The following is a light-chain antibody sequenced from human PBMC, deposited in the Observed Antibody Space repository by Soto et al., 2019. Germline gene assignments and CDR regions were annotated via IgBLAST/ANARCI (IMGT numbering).Light chain of an antibody. CDR2: LGS. CDR3: MHALQTL. CDR1: QSLLHSNGYNY. V-gene: IGKV2-28*01. Sequence: DIVMTQSPLSLPVTPGEPASISCRSSQSLLHSNGYNYLDWYLQKPGQSPQLLIYLGSNRASGVPDRFSGSGSGTDFTLKISRVEAEDVGVYYCMHALQTLFGQGTKVEIK. J-gene: IGKJ1*01.